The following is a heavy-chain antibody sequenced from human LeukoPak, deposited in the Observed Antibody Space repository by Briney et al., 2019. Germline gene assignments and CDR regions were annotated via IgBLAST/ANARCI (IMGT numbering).Heavy chain of an antibody. D-gene: IGHD3-10*01. CDR3: SRLLWFGELDVGPNMDV. Sequence: GGSLRLSCAASGFTFSDYYMSWLRQAPGKGLECVSVISSSSTYTNYADSVKGRFTISRDNAKNSLHLQMNSLRAEDTAVYYCSRLLWFGELDVGPNMDVWGQGTTVTVSS. CDR2: ISSSSTYT. V-gene: IGHV3-11*06. CDR1: GFTFSDYY. J-gene: IGHJ6*02.